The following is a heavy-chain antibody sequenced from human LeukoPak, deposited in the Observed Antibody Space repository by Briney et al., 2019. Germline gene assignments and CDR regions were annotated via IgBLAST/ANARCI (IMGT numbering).Heavy chain of an antibody. Sequence: GGSLRLSCAASGFTFSSYSMNWVRQAPGKGLEWVSSISSSSSYIYYADSVKGRFTISRDNAKNSLYLQMNSLRAEDMAVYYCARERDPAVTTGLVWGQGTLVTVSS. V-gene: IGHV3-21*01. CDR3: ARERDPAVTTGLV. CDR2: ISSSSSYI. J-gene: IGHJ4*02. D-gene: IGHD4-17*01. CDR1: GFTFSSYS.